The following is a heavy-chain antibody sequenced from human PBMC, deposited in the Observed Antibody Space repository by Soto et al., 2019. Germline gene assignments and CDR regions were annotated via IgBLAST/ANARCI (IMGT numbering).Heavy chain of an antibody. J-gene: IGHJ4*02. V-gene: IGHV3-23*01. D-gene: IGHD2-8*01. Sequence: GGSLRLSCAASGFPFSSYVMSWVRQAPGKWLEWVSGISGGGSTTFYADSVKGRFTISRDNSKNTLLLQMNSLGADDTAVYYYAEDSTKYSSSRQCHDFDYWGQGXGVTVYS. CDR1: GFPFSSYV. CDR2: ISGGGSTT. CDR3: AEDSTKYSSSRQCHDFDY.